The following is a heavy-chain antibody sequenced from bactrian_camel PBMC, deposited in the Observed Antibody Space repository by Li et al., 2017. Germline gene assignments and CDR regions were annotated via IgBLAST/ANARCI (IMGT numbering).Heavy chain of an antibody. CDR1: RYTYKRNC. CDR3: ATNVVWSGSSY. J-gene: IGHJ4*01. D-gene: IGHD2*01. Sequence: HAQLVESGGGSVQAGGSLTLSCAAGRYTYKRNCMGWFRQRPGKDREGVAVLWIGGASTTYADSVKGRFIITRDKAKNTLYLQLNDLTTEDAAMYYCATNVVWSGSSYWGQGTQVTVS. CDR2: LWIGGAST. V-gene: IGHV3S1*01.